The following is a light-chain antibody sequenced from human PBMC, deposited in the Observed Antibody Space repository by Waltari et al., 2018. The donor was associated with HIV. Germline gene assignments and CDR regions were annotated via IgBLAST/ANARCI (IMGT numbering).Light chain of an antibody. CDR2: RNN. V-gene: IGLV10-54*01. J-gene: IGLJ3*02. CDR1: SNNVAYQR. Sequence: QAGLTRPPSVSKGLRQPATLTCPGNSNNVAYQRAAWLQQHQGHPPNLHSYRNNNRPSGSPERLSASSSGNTSSVPITGLRPEDEADYYRTACDSSLSAWVFGGGTKLTVL. CDR3: TACDSSLSAWV.